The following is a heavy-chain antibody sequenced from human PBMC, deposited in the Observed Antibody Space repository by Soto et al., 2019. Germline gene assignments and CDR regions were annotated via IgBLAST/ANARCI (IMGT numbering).Heavy chain of an antibody. Sequence: QVQLVESGGGVVQPGRSLRLSCAASGFTFSSYAMHWVRQAPGKGLEWVAVISYDGSNKYYADSVKGRFTISRDNSKNTRYLQMNSLRAEDKAVYYCAREDEFWSGYYGTSRPYYYYGMDVWGQGTTVTVSS. V-gene: IGHV3-30-3*01. J-gene: IGHJ6*02. CDR3: AREDEFWSGYYGTSRPYYYYGMDV. CDR1: GFTFSSYA. CDR2: ISYDGSNK. D-gene: IGHD3-3*01.